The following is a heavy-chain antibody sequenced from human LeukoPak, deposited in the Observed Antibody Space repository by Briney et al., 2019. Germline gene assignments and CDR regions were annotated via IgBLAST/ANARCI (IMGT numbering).Heavy chain of an antibody. V-gene: IGHV3-21*01. Sequence: GGSLRPSCAASGFTFSSYSMNWVRQAPGKGLEWVSSISSSSSYIYYADSVKGRFTISRDNAKNSLYLQMNSLRAEDTAVYYCARARMAAPIDYWGQGTLVTVSS. CDR2: ISSSSSYI. CDR1: GFTFSSYS. J-gene: IGHJ4*02. CDR3: ARARMAAPIDY. D-gene: IGHD6-25*01.